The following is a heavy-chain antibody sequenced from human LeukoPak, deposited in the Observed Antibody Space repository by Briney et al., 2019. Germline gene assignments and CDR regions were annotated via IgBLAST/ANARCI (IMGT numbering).Heavy chain of an antibody. CDR1: GFSFISYG. CDR2: ISNHGSNK. D-gene: IGHD5-12*01. J-gene: IGHJ4*02. CDR3: AKDCEYSGYAVGWAQDY. Sequence: GGSLRLSCAASGFSFISYGMHWVRQAPGKGLEWVAAISNHGSNKYYADSVKGRFAISRDNSKNTLYLQMDSLRAEDTALYYCAKDCEYSGYAVGWAQDYWGQGTLVTVSS. V-gene: IGHV3-30*18.